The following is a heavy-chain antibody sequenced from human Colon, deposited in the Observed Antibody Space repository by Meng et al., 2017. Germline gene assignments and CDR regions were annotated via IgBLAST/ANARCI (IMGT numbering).Heavy chain of an antibody. V-gene: IGHV4-4*02. Sequence: QGELHATGPGTVEPSGTLSLPCAVSGGSISSSNYWSWLRQPPGKGLEWIGQIYLSGSPSYNPALESRVTISVDKSKNQLSLRLTSVTAADTAIYYCARHGGWHFDYWGQGTLVTVSS. CDR3: ARHGGWHFDY. CDR2: IYLSGSP. D-gene: IGHD6-19*01. J-gene: IGHJ4*02. CDR1: GGSISSSNY.